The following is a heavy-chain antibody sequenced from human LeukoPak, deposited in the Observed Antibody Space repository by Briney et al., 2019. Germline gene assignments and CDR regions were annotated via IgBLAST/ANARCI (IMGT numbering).Heavy chain of an antibody. CDR2: ISAYNGNT. D-gene: IGHD3-22*01. CDR1: GYTFTSYG. Sequence: ASVKVSCKASGYTFTSYGISWVRQAPGQGLEWMGWISAYNGNTNYAQKLQGRVTMTTDTSTSTAYMELRSLRSDDTAVYYCARGRYYYDSSGTRLDIWGQGTMVTVSS. CDR3: ARGRYYYDSSGTRLDI. V-gene: IGHV1-18*01. J-gene: IGHJ3*02.